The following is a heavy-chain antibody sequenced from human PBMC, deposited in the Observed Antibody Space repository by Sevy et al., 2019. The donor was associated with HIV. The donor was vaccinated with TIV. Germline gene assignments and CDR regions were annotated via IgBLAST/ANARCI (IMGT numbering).Heavy chain of an antibody. D-gene: IGHD3-10*01. CDR3: ARVPTYWYGSATYFDY. V-gene: IGHV1-18*04. Sequence: ASVKVSCKASGYNFASDGFSWVRQAPGQGLEWMGWIGVYNGNAKYAQVFQDRFTMTTDTSTSTAYMELRSLRSDDTAVYYCARVPTYWYGSATYFDYWGQGTLVTVSS. J-gene: IGHJ4*02. CDR1: GYNFASDG. CDR2: IGVYNGNA.